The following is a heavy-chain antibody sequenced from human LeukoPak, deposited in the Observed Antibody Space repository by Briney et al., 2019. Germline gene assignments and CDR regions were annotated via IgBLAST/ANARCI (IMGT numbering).Heavy chain of an antibody. CDR1: GGSISSYY. J-gene: IGHJ6*03. CDR2: IYYSGST. V-gene: IGHV4-59*01. CDR3: ARVVYCSSTSCYPYYYHYMDV. Sequence: SETLSLTCTVSGGSISSYYWSWIRQPPGKGLEWIGYIYYSGSTNYNPSLKSRVTISVDTSKNQFSLKLSSVTAADTAVYYCARVVYCSSTSCYPYYYHYMDVWGKGTTVTVSS. D-gene: IGHD2-2*01.